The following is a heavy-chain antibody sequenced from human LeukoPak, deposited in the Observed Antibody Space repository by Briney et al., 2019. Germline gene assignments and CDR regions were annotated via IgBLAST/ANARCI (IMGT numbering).Heavy chain of an antibody. J-gene: IGHJ1*01. CDR3: ARGPPVAAAGTAYFHH. Sequence: WASVQVSCKASGYTFTDNYMHWVRQAPGQGLEWMGWNKTKSGDAKYAQESQGWVTMTRDTSISTAYIELSRSRSDDTAMYYCARGPPVAAAGTAYFHHWGQGTLVTVSS. CDR1: GYTFTDNY. V-gene: IGHV1-2*04. D-gene: IGHD6-13*01. CDR2: NKTKSGDA.